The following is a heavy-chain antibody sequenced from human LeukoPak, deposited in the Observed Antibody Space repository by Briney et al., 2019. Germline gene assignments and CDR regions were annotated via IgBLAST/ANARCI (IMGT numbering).Heavy chain of an antibody. CDR2: IRNDGSDK. V-gene: IGHV3-30*02. CDR1: GFIFSTYG. CDR3: AKMDGSGSHDY. D-gene: IGHD3-10*01. Sequence: PGGSLRLSCAASGFIFSTYGMHWVRQAPGKGLEWVAFIRNDGSDKYYADSVKGRFTISRDNSKNTLYLQMNSLRAEDTAVYYCAKMDGSGSHDYWGQGTLVTVSS. J-gene: IGHJ4*02.